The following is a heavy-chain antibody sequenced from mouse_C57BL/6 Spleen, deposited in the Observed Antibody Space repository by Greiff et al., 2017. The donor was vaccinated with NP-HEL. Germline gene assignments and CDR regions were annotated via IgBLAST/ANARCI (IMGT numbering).Heavy chain of an antibody. CDR1: GYTFTSYW. J-gene: IGHJ4*01. D-gene: IGHD2-3*01. Sequence: QVQLQQPGAELVRPGSSVKLSCKASGYTFTSYWMDWVKQRPGQGLEWIGNIYPSDSETHYNQKFKDKATLTVDKSSSTAYMQLSSLTSEDSAVYYCARQGDGYPYAMDYWGQGTSVTVSS. CDR2: IYPSDSET. CDR3: ARQGDGYPYAMDY. V-gene: IGHV1-61*01.